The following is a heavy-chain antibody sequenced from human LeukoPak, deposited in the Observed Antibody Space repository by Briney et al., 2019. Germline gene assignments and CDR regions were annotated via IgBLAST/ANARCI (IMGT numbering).Heavy chain of an antibody. CDR2: IYHSGST. V-gene: IGHV4-38-2*02. D-gene: IGHD3-10*01. J-gene: IGHJ3*02. CDR3: ARGFLFGEYKNGAFDI. Sequence: SETLSLTCTVSGYSISSGYYWGWIRQPPGKGLEWIGSIYHSGSTYYNPSLKSRVTISVDTSKNQFSLKLSSVTAADTAVYYCARGFLFGEYKNGAFDIWGQGTMVIVSS. CDR1: GYSISSGYY.